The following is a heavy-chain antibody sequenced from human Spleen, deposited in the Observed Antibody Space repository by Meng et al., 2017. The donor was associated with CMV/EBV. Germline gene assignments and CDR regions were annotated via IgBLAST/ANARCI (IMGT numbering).Heavy chain of an antibody. V-gene: IGHV1-46*01. CDR1: GYTFTSYY. J-gene: IGHJ6*02. CDR3: ARLNGPRFGMDV. Sequence: ASVKVSCKASGYTFTSYYIHWVRQAPGQGLEWMGIINPSGGSTTYAQNFQGRVTMTRDTSTSTVYMELSSLRSEDTAVYYCARLNGPRFGMDVWGQGTTVTVSS. D-gene: IGHD5-12*01. CDR2: INPSGGST.